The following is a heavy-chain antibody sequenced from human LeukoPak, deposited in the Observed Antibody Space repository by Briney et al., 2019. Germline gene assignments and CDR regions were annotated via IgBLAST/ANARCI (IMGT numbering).Heavy chain of an antibody. J-gene: IGHJ4*02. V-gene: IGHV1-69*04. CDR1: GYTFTSYY. CDR2: IIPILGIA. Sequence: SVKVSCKASGYTFTSYYMHWVRQAPGQGLEWMGRIIPILGIANYAQKFQGRVTITADKSTSTAYMELSSLRSEDTAVYYCARERSSGYWGQGTLVTVSS. D-gene: IGHD3-22*01. CDR3: ARERSSGY.